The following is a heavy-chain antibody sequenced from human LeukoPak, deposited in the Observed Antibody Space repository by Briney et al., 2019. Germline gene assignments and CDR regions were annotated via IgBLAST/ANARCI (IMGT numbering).Heavy chain of an antibody. CDR1: GYTFSAYY. D-gene: IGHD4-17*01. V-gene: IGHV1-2*02. CDR2: INPNSGGT. CDR3: ARDTTVTTYVRGRRTDYWYFDL. J-gene: IGHJ2*01. Sequence: GASVKVSCKASGYTFSAYYMHWVRQAPGQGLEWLGWINPNSGGTNYAQKFQGRVTMTRDTSISTAYMELRSLKSDDTAVYYCARDTTVTTYVRGRRTDYWYFDLWGRGTLVTVSS.